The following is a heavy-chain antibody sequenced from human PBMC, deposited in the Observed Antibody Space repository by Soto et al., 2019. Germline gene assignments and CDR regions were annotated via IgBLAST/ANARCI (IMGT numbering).Heavy chain of an antibody. V-gene: IGHV4-59*01. CDR3: ARETEGVPDY. D-gene: IGHD3-10*01. CDR2: IYYSGST. Sequence: SETLSLTCTGSGGSISSYYWSWIRQPPGKGLEWIGYIYYSGSTNYNPSLKSRVTISVDTSKNQFSLKLSSVTAADTAVYYCARETEGVPDYWGQGTLVTVSS. CDR1: GGSISSYY. J-gene: IGHJ4*02.